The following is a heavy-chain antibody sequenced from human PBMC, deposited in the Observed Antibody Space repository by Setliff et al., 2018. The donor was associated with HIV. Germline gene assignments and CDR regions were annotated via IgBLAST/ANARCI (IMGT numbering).Heavy chain of an antibody. D-gene: IGHD3-10*01. J-gene: IGHJ4*02. CDR3: ARHGQYGSGSYYNRPFDF. CDR1: GYRFTNYW. V-gene: IGHV5-51*01. Sequence: PGESLKISCKGSGYRFTNYWIAWLRQMPGKGLEWMGIIYPGDSDTRYSPSFQGQVTISGDKSISTAYLQWSSLKSSDTAMYYCARHGQYGSGSYYNRPFDFWGQGTLVTVSS. CDR2: IYPGDSDT.